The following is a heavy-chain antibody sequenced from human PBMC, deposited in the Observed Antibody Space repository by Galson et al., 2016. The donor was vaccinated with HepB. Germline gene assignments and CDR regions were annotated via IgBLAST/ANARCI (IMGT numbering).Heavy chain of an antibody. CDR2: IIPIFATA. Sequence: SVKVSCKASGGTFSNYGISWVRQAPGQGLEWMGGIIPIFATANYAQKFQGRVTITADESTSTAYMELSSLRSEETAVYYCSRGPVEMGTIYYYYYMDVWGKGTTVTVSS. CDR3: SRGPVEMGTIYYYYYMDV. J-gene: IGHJ6*03. D-gene: IGHD5-24*01. V-gene: IGHV1-69*13. CDR1: GGTFSNYG.